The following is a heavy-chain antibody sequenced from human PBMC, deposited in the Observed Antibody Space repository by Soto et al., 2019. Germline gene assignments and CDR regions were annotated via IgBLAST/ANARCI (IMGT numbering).Heavy chain of an antibody. V-gene: IGHV3-64D*08. Sequence: GGSLRLSCSASGFTFSSYAMHWVRQAPGKGLEYVSAISSNGGSTYYADSVKGRFTISRDNSKNTLYLQMSSLRAEDTAVYYCVKVNPFTIFGVVIITSVYFDYWGQGTLVTVSS. D-gene: IGHD3-3*01. CDR1: GFTFSSYA. CDR2: ISSNGGST. J-gene: IGHJ4*02. CDR3: VKVNPFTIFGVVIITSVYFDY.